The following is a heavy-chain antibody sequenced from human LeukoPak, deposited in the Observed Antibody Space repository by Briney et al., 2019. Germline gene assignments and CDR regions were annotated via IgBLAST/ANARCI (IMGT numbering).Heavy chain of an antibody. V-gene: IGHV4-59*01. D-gene: IGHD6-19*01. CDR2: IYYSGST. Sequence: SETLSLTCTVSGGSISSYYWSWIRQPPGKGLEWIGYIYYSGSTNYNPSLKSRVTISVDTSKNQFSLKLSSVTAADTAVYYCARGFGAVAGTTDFDYWGQGTLVTVSS. J-gene: IGHJ4*02. CDR3: ARGFGAVAGTTDFDY. CDR1: GGSISSYY.